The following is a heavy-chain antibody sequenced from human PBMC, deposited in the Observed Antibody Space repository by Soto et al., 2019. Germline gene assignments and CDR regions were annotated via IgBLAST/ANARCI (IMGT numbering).Heavy chain of an antibody. D-gene: IGHD3-22*01. J-gene: IGHJ5*02. CDR3: ARDTYYYDSSGYYGWFDP. Sequence: QGQLVQSGAEVKKPGSSVKVSCKASGGTFSSYTISWVRQAPGQGLEWMGRIIPILGIANYAQKFQGRVTITADKSTSTAYMELSSLRSEDTAVYYCARDTYYYDSSGYYGWFDPWGQGTLVTVSS. CDR1: GGTFSSYT. V-gene: IGHV1-69*08. CDR2: IIPILGIA.